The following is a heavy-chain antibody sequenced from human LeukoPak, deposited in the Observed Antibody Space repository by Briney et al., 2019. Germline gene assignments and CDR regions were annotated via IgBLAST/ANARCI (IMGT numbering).Heavy chain of an antibody. Sequence: GGSLRLSCAASEFSVGSNYMTWVRQAPGKGLEWVANIKQDGSEKYYVDSVKGRFTISRDNAKNSLYLQIISLRAEDTAVYYCARPDTAPGGVWYYDYWGQGTLVTVSS. J-gene: IGHJ4*02. CDR2: IKQDGSEK. CDR1: EFSVGSNY. V-gene: IGHV3-7*01. D-gene: IGHD3-16*01. CDR3: ARPDTAPGGVWYYDY.